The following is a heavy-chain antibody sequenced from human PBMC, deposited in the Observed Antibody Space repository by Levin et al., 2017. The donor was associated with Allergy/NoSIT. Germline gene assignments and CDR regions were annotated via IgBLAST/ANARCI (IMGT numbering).Heavy chain of an antibody. Sequence: SETLSLTCAVYGGSFSGYYWSWIRQPPGKGLEWIGEINHSGSTNYNPSLKSRVTISVDTSKNQFSLKLSSVTAADTAVYYCARGWGLLWFGEKPRWFDPWGQGTLVTVSS. CDR2: INHSGST. V-gene: IGHV4-34*01. D-gene: IGHD3-10*01. J-gene: IGHJ5*02. CDR3: ARGWGLLWFGEKPRWFDP. CDR1: GGSFSGYY.